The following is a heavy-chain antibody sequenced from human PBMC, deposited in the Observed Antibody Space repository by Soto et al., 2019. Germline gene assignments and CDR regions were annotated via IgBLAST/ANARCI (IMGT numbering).Heavy chain of an antibody. CDR3: ARGDYYDSSGYEGSY. D-gene: IGHD3-22*01. J-gene: IGHJ4*02. CDR2: ISAYNGNT. CDR1: GYTFTSYG. V-gene: IGHV1-18*01. Sequence: QVPLVQSGAEVKKPGASVKVSCKASGYTFTSYGIIWVRQAPGQGLEWMGWISAYNGNTNYAQKLQGRVTMTTDTSTSTAYMELRSLRSDDTAVYYCARGDYYDSSGYEGSYWGQGTLVTVSS.